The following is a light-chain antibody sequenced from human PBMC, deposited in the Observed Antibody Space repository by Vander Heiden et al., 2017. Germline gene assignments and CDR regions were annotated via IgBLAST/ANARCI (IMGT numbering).Light chain of an antibody. J-gene: IGKJ4*01. CDR2: AAS. CDR3: QQSNSFPGVT. Sequence: DIQMTQSPSSVSASVGDRVTITCRASQGISSWLAWYKQKPGKAPKLLIYAASSLQSGVPSRFSGSGYGTDFTLTISSRQPEDFATYYCQQSNSFPGVTFGGGTKVEIK. V-gene: IGKV1-12*01. CDR1: QGISSW.